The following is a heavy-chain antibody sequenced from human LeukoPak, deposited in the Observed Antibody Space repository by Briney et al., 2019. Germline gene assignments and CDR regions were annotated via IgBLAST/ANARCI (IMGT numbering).Heavy chain of an antibody. V-gene: IGHV1-2*02. CDR1: GYTFTGYY. CDR3: ARDKYTGYETFDY. D-gene: IGHD5-12*01. Sequence: ASVKVSCKASGYTFTGYYIHWVRQAPGQGLEWMGWINPNNGGTNYAQKFQGRVTMTRDTSISTAYMELNRLTSDDTAVYYCARDKYTGYETFDYCGQGTPVTVSS. J-gene: IGHJ4*02. CDR2: INPNNGGT.